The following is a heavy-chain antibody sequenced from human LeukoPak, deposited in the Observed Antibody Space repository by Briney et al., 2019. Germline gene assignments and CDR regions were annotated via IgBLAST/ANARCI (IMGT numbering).Heavy chain of an antibody. Sequence: GGSLRLSCAASGFTFSSYSMNWVRQAPGKGLEWVSYISSSSSTIYYADSVRGRFTISRDNAKNSLFLQMSSLRAEDTAVYYCARWNWNDETYWGQGTLVTVSS. CDR2: ISSSSSTI. D-gene: IGHD1-1*01. CDR1: GFTFSSYS. CDR3: ARWNWNDETY. V-gene: IGHV3-48*04. J-gene: IGHJ4*02.